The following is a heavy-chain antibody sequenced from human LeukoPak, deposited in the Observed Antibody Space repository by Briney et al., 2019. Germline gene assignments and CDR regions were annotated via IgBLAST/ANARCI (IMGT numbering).Heavy chain of an antibody. CDR1: GGSISSGGYY. Sequence: TLSLTCTVSGGSISSGGYYWSWIRQHPGKGLEWIGYIYYSGSTYYNPSLKSRVTISVDTSKNQFSLKLSSVTAADTAVYYCARTPSSGWLYYFDYWGQGTLVTVSS. CDR3: ARTPSSGWLYYFDY. J-gene: IGHJ4*02. D-gene: IGHD6-19*01. CDR2: IYYSGST. V-gene: IGHV4-31*03.